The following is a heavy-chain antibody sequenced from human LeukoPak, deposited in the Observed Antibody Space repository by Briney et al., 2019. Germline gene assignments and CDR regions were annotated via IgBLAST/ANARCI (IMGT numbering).Heavy chain of an antibody. V-gene: IGHV3-53*01. CDR1: GFTVSSNY. CDR3: ARDIRGLGSCFDY. CDR2: IYSGGST. J-gene: IGHJ4*02. D-gene: IGHD2-2*02. Sequence: GWSLRLSCAASGFTVSSNYMSWVRQAPGKGLEWVSVIYSGGSTYYADSVKGRFTISRDNAKNSLYLQMNSLRAEDTAVYYCARDIRGLGSCFDYWGQGTLVTVSS.